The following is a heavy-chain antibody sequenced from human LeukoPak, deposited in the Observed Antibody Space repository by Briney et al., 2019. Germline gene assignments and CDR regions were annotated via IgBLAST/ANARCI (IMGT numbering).Heavy chain of an antibody. Sequence: PGRSLRLSCAASGFTFSSYGMHWVRQAPGKGLEWVAVIWYDGSNKYYADSVKGRFTISRDNSKNTLYLQMNSLRAEDTAVYYCARESVLLWFGEVDRGYYFDYWGKETLVTVS. D-gene: IGHD3-10*01. CDR1: GFTFSSYG. V-gene: IGHV3-33*01. CDR3: ARESVLLWFGEVDRGYYFDY. J-gene: IGHJ4*02. CDR2: IWYDGSNK.